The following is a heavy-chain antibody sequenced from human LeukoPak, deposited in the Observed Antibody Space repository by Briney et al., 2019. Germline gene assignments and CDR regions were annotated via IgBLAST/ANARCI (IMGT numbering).Heavy chain of an antibody. CDR2: LTGSGGIT. D-gene: IGHD3-10*01. Sequence: GGSLRLSCAASGFTFSDYVMTWVRQAPGKGLEWVSILTGSGGITFYADSVKGRFSISRGNSKTTVFLQIYSLRAEDTAVYFCAKGRGELLLDWFYPWGQGTLVTVS. CDR1: GFTFSDYV. V-gene: IGHV3-23*01. CDR3: AKGRGELLLDWFYP. J-gene: IGHJ5*02.